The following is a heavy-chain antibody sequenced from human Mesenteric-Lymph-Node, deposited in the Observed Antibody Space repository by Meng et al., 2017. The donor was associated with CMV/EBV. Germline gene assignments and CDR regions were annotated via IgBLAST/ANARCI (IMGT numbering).Heavy chain of an antibody. CDR1: GYTFTSYD. Sequence: ASVKVSCKASGYTFTSYDINWVRQATGQGLEWMGWMNPYSGDTGYAQQFQGRVTMTGNTSIRAAYMELSSLRSEDTAVYYCARAGGRTGTDYNYWGQGTLVTVSS. V-gene: IGHV1-8*02. J-gene: IGHJ4*02. D-gene: IGHD1/OR15-1a*01. CDR2: MNPYSGDT. CDR3: ARAGGRTGTDYNY.